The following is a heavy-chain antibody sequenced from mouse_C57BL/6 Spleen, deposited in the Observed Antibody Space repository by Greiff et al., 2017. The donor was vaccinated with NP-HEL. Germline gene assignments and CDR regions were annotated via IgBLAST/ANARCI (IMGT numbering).Heavy chain of an antibody. J-gene: IGHJ2*01. Sequence: VQRVESGPGLVQPSQSLSLTCTVSGFSLTSYGVHWVRQSPGKGLEWLGAIWRGGSTDYNEAIINRLSISKDNSKSQDFFKMNSLQADDTAIYYCGGYGCDGAHFDYWGKGTTLTVSS. CDR1: GFSLTSYG. CDR3: GGYGCDGAHFDY. CDR2: IWRGGST. D-gene: IGHD2-2*01. V-gene: IGHV2-2*01.